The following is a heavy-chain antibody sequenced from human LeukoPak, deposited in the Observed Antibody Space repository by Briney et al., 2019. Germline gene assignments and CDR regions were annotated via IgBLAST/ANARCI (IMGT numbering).Heavy chain of an antibody. J-gene: IGHJ4*02. CDR3: VRGGGGYSYGPIDY. Sequence: GGSLRLSCAASGFTFSSYWMHWVRQAPGKGLVWVSRINSDGSSTSYADSVKGRFTISRDNAKNTLYVQMNSLRAEDTAVYYCVRGGGGYSYGPIDYWGQGTLVTVSS. CDR2: INSDGSST. CDR1: GFTFSSYW. V-gene: IGHV3-74*01. D-gene: IGHD5-18*01.